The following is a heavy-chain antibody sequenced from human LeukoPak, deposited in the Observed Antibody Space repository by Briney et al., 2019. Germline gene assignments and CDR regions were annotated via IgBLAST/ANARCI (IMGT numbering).Heavy chain of an antibody. J-gene: IGHJ4*02. CDR1: GFTVSSNY. CDR2: IYSGGTT. V-gene: IGHV3-66*01. CDR3: ASGDIDWNKFDY. Sequence: GGSLRLSCAASGFTVSSNYMSWVRQAPGKGLEWVSVIYSGGTTYYADSVKGRFTISRDNSKNTLYLQMNSLRAEDTAVYYCASGDIDWNKFDYWGQGTLVTVSS. D-gene: IGHD1/OR15-1a*01.